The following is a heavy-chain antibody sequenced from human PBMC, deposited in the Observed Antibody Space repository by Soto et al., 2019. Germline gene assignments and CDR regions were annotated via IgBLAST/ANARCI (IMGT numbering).Heavy chain of an antibody. CDR3: ARDGDPGYSFWSGPLGGGRFDP. Sequence: QVQLVQSGAEVKEPGSSVNVSCKTSGGTFGNTAVTWVRQAPGQGFEWIGGIVPMFGTANYAQKFRGRVTITADESTSTAYMELSSLRSDDTAVYYCARDGDPGYSFWSGPLGGGRFDPWGQGTLVTVSS. V-gene: IGHV1-69*12. J-gene: IGHJ5*02. CDR1: GGTFGNTA. CDR2: IVPMFGTA. D-gene: IGHD3-3*01.